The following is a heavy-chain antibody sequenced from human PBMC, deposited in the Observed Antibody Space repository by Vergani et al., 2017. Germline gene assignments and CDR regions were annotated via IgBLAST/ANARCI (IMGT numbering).Heavy chain of an antibody. Sequence: EVQLVESGGGLVQPGGSLRLSCAASGFTFSSYEMNWVRQAPGKGLEWVSYISSSGSTIYYADSVKGRFTISRDNAKNSLYLQMNSLRAEDTAVYYCARLARGANWGLGVFDYWGQGTLVTVSS. V-gene: IGHV3-48*03. CDR3: ARLARGANWGLGVFDY. D-gene: IGHD7-27*01. J-gene: IGHJ4*02. CDR1: GFTFSSYE. CDR2: ISSSGSTI.